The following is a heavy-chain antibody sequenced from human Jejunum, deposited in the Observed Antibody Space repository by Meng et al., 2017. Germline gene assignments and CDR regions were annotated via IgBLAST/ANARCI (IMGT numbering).Heavy chain of an antibody. Sequence: EVRLVGSGGGCIQPGGSLRLSCEASGFAVFTNYMSWVRQAPGKGLEWVSVIYAGGNTYYADSVKGRFTISRDSSKNTLYLQMNSLKVEDTAVYYCARDWVAVTDWGQGTLVTVSS. D-gene: IGHD6-19*01. CDR2: IYAGGNT. CDR1: GFAVFTNY. V-gene: IGHV3-53*01. CDR3: ARDWVAVTD. J-gene: IGHJ4*02.